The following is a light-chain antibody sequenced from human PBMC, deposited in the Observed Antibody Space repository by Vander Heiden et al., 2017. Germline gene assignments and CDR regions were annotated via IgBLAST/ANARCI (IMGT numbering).Light chain of an antibody. CDR1: NIGSKS. CDR2: NDG. Sequence: SYVLTQPPSLSEAPSQTARITCAGVNIGSKSVHWHQQKPGQAPVLVLYNDGDRPSGIPERFSGSNSGNTATLTISRVEAGDEADYYCQVWDVTGDHPIFGTGTKVSVL. J-gene: IGLJ1*01. CDR3: QVWDVTGDHPI. V-gene: IGLV3-21*02.